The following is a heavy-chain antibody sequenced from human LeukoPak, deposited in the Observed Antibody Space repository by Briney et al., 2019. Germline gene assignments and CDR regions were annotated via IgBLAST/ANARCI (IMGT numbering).Heavy chain of an antibody. CDR2: INHSGST. CDR1: GGSISSGGYY. J-gene: IGHJ4*02. D-gene: IGHD3-22*01. Sequence: SETLSLTCTVSGGSISSGGYYWSWIRQPPGKGLEWIGEINHSGSTNYNPSLKSRVTISVDTSKNQFSLKLSSVTAADTAVYYCARGGDSSGYHEGFYFDYWGQGTLVTVSS. V-gene: IGHV4-39*07. CDR3: ARGGDSSGYHEGFYFDY.